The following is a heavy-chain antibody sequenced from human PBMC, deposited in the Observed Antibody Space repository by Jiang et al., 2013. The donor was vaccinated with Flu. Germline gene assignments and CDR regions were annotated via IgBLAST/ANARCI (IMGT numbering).Heavy chain of an antibody. CDR1: VAPLSVVITP. CDR3: ARLNIEHCSSGVCSWFDP. V-gene: IGHV4-30-2*01. D-gene: IGHD2-15*01. CDR2: LPHGSS. J-gene: IGHJ5*02. Sequence: QTLSLTCTVXVAPLSVVITPGAGSGSHQEGPGVDWVHLPHGSSYXNPSLKSRVTMSVDRSKTQISLKLSSVTAADTAIYYCARLNIEHCSSGVCSWFDPWGQGTLVTVSS.